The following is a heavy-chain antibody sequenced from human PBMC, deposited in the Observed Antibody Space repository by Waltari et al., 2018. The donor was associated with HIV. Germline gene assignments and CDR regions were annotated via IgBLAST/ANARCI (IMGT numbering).Heavy chain of an antibody. Sequence: QVQLQQWGAGLLKPSENLSLNCAVYGGSFSGYYWSWIRQPPGKGLEWMGEINNSGATNSIPSLKLGFTRSVDTSHIQFSLKRRALIATATTVYYWARGRYCSSTSCWVVYYYYGMGVWGQGTTVTVSS. V-gene: IGHV4-34*01. J-gene: IGHJ6*02. D-gene: IGHD2-2*01. CDR2: INNSGAT. CDR3: ARGRYCSSTSCWVVYYYYGMGV. CDR1: GGSFSGYY.